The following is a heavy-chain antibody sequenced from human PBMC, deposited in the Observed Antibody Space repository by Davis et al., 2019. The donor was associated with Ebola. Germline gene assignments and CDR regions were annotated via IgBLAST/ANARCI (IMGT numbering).Heavy chain of an antibody. D-gene: IGHD1-7*01. V-gene: IGHV3-7*03. CDR3: ARGLSITGTTPYGMDV. CDR1: GFTFSSYW. J-gene: IGHJ6*02. CDR2: IKQDGSEK. Sequence: GSLRLSCAASGFTFSSYWMSRVRHAPGTGLEWVANIKQDGSEKYYVDSVKGRFTISRDNAKNSLYLQMNSLRAEDTAVYYCARGLSITGTTPYGMDVWGQGTTVTVSS.